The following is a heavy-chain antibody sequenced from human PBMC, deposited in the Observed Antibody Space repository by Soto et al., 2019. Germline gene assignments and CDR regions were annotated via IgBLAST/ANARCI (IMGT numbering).Heavy chain of an antibody. Sequence: ASVKVSCKASGYTFSTYTMHWVRQAPGQRLEWMGWINAGNGDTKYSQKFQGRVTITGDTSASTAYMELSSLRSEDTAVYYCARGVVPSALIHDMDVWGQGTTVTVYS. CDR3: ARGVVPSALIHDMDV. CDR1: GYTFSTYT. D-gene: IGHD2-2*01. CDR2: INAGNGDT. J-gene: IGHJ6*02. V-gene: IGHV1-3*01.